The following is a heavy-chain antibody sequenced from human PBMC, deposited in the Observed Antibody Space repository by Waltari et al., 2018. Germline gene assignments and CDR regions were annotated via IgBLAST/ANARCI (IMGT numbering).Heavy chain of an antibody. CDR3: AREMRGAGDAFDI. J-gene: IGHJ3*02. CDR2: IKQDGSEK. Sequence: EVQLVESGGGLVQPGGSLRLSCAASGFTFSSYWISWVRQAPGKGLEWVANIKQDGSEKYYVDSVKGRFTISRDNAKNSLYLQMNSLRAEDTAVYYCAREMRGAGDAFDIWGQGTMVTVSS. V-gene: IGHV3-7*01. CDR1: GFTFSSYW.